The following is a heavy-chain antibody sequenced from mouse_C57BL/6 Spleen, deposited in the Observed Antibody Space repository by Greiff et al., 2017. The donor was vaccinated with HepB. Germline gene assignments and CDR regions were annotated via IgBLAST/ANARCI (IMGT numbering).Heavy chain of an antibody. V-gene: IGHV3-6*01. CDR1: GYSITSGYY. CDR3: ARDQGRDAMDY. CDR2: ISYDGSN. Sequence: EVQLQQSGPGLVKPSQSLSLTCSVTGYSITSGYYWNWIRQFPGNKLEWMGYISYDGSNNYNPSLKNRISITRDTSKNQFFLKLNSVTTEDTATYYCARDQGRDAMDYWGQGTSVTVSS. D-gene: IGHD3-2*02. J-gene: IGHJ4*01.